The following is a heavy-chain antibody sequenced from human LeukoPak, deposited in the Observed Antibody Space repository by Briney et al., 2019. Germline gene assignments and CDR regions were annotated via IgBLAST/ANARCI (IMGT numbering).Heavy chain of an antibody. CDR1: GGSISSSSYY. CDR2: IYYSGST. V-gene: IGHV4-39*07. J-gene: IGHJ4*02. D-gene: IGHD3-16*02. CDR3: ARDGGYRGYRRLPDY. Sequence: PSETLSLTCTVSGGSISSSSYYWGWIRQPPGKGLEWIGSIYYSGSTYYNPSLKSRVTISVDTSKNQFSLKLSSVTAADTAVYYCARDGGYRGYRRLPDYWGQGTLVTVSS.